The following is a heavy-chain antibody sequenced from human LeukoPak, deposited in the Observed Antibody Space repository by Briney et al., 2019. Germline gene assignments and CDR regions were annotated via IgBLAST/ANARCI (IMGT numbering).Heavy chain of an antibody. D-gene: IGHD6-13*01. V-gene: IGHV4-39*01. CDR2: IYYNGST. CDR3: ARGLFSGYSSSWYYFDY. CDR1: GGSISSSSYY. J-gene: IGHJ4*02. Sequence: SETLSLTCTVSGGSISSSSYYWGWIRQPPGKGLEWIGSIYYNGSTYYNPSLKSRVTISVDTSKNQFSLKLSSVTAADTAVYYCARGLFSGYSSSWYYFDYWGQGTLVTVSS.